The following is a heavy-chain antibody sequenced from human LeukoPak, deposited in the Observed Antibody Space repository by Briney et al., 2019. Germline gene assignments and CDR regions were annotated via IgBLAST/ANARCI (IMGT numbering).Heavy chain of an antibody. J-gene: IGHJ4*02. CDR1: GFTVITND. V-gene: IGHV3-53*01. CDR2: LYSDCNT. Sequence: GGSLILSCAASGFTVITNDMTWVRQAPGKGLEWVSVLYSDCNTKYADSVQGRFTISRDNSKNTLYLEMNSLSPDDTAVYYCARGVEPLAASTLAYWGQGPVLSVFS. CDR3: ARGVEPLAASTLAY. D-gene: IGHD1-14*01.